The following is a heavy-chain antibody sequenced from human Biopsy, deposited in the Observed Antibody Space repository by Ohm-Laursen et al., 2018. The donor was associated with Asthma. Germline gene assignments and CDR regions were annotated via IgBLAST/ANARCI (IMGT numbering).Heavy chain of an antibody. CDR2: VSVYNGNT. V-gene: IGHV1-18*01. Sequence: SVKVSCKTSGYTFNSAGITWVRQAPGQGLEWMGWVSVYNGNTKVAQKFQDRVTMITDTSTSTAYMELRSLRSDDTAVYFCARAVDYSHYYGIDVWGQGTTVTVS. J-gene: IGHJ6*02. D-gene: IGHD3-10*01. CDR1: GYTFNSAG. CDR3: ARAVDYSHYYGIDV.